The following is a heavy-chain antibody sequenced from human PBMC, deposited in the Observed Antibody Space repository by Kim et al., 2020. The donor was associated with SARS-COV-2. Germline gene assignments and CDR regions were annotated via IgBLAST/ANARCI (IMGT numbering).Heavy chain of an antibody. V-gene: IGHV3-33*06. CDR3: AKDRSAIYVWECYSGMD. D-gene: IGHD3-16*01. J-gene: IGHJ6*01. CDR2: IWCDGSNK. CDR1: GFTFSSYG. Sequence: GGSLRLSCAASGFTFSSYGMHWVRQAPGKGLEWVSVIWCDGSNKYYADSVKGRFTISRDNSKNTLYLQMNSLRAEDTAVYYCAKDRSAIYVWECYSGMD.